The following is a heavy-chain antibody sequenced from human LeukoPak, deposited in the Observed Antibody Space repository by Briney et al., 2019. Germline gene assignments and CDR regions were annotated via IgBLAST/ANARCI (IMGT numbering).Heavy chain of an antibody. J-gene: IGHJ5*01. CDR2: IYYRGSA. Sequence: SETLSLTCTVSGDSINSYYWSWIRQPPGKGLEWLRYIYYRGSANYNPSLKSRVTISIDTSKNQFSLKLTSVTAADTAVYYCARLLHDWFDSWGQGTLVTVSS. CDR1: GDSINSYY. CDR3: ARLLHDWFDS. V-gene: IGHV4-59*08. D-gene: IGHD4-11*01.